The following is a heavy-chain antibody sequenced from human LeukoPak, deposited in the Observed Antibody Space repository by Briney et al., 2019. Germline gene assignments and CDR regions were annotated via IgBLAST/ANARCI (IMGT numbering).Heavy chain of an antibody. D-gene: IGHD3-16*01. CDR3: AKDFHRLGEFDAFDI. CDR1: GFTFSSYG. V-gene: IGHV3-23*01. J-gene: IGHJ3*02. CDR2: ISGSGGST. Sequence: GGSLRLSCAASGFTFSSYGMSSVRQAPGKGLEWVSAISGSGGSTYYADSVKGRFTISRDNSKNTLYLQMNSLRAEDTALYYCAKDFHRLGEFDAFDIWGQGTMVTVSS.